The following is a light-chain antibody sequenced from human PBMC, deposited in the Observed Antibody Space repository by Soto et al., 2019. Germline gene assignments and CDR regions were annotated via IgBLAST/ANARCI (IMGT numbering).Light chain of an antibody. CDR1: SSDVGGYNY. V-gene: IGLV2-14*01. CDR3: SSYTISSTLVL. J-gene: IGLJ2*01. CDR2: DVS. Sequence: QSVLTQPASVSGSPGQSITISGTGTSSDVGGYNYVSWYQQHPGKAPKLMIYDVSNRPSGVSNRFSGSKSGNTASLTISGLQAEDEADYYCSSYTISSTLVLFGGGTKLTVL.